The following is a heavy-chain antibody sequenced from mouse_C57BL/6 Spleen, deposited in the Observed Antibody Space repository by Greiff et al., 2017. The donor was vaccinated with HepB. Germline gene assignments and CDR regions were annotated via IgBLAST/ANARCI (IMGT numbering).Heavy chain of an antibody. J-gene: IGHJ3*01. CDR3: TRSRGDAGYSAWVAY. D-gene: IGHD2-3*01. CDR2: IDPETGGT. CDR1: GYTFTDYE. Sequence: VQLQQSGAELVRPGASVTLSCKASGYTFTDYEMHWVKQTPVHGLEWIGAIDPETGGTAYNQKFKGKAILTADKSSSTAYMELRSLTSEASAVYYCTRSRGDAGYSAWVAYWGQGTLVTVSA. V-gene: IGHV1-15*01.